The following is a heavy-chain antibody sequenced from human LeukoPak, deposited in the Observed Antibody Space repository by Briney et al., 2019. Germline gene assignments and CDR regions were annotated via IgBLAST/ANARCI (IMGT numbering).Heavy chain of an antibody. D-gene: IGHD2-2*01. CDR1: GYTFTSYD. CDR2: MNPNSGNT. CDR3: ARAVVVPAALVNYYYYGMDV. J-gene: IGHJ6*02. V-gene: IGHV1-8*01. Sequence: ASVKVSCKASGYTFTSYDIDWVRQATGQGLEWMGWMNPNSGNTGYAQKFQGRVTMTRNTSISTAYMELSSLRSEDTAVYYCARAVVVPAALVNYYYYGMDVWGQGTTVTVSS.